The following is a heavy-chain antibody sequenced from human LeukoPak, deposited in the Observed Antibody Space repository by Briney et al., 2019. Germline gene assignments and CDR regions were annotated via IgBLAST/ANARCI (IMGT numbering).Heavy chain of an antibody. CDR3: ARGKSGGVVVPAAIRYYYYMDV. J-gene: IGHJ6*03. CDR2: INHSGST. D-gene: IGHD2-2*02. CDR1: GGSFSGYY. V-gene: IGHV4-34*01. Sequence: PSETLSLTRAVYGGSFSGYYWSWIRQPPGKGLEWIGEINHSGSTNYNPSLKSRVTISVDTSKNQFSLKLSSVTAADTAVYYCARGKSGGVVVPAAIRYYYYMDVWGKGTTVTVSS.